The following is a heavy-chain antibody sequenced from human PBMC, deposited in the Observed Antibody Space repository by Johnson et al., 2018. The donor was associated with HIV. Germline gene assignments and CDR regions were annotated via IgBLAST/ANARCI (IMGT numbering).Heavy chain of an antibody. CDR3: TRDLEWWELRSGAFDI. J-gene: IGHJ3*02. Sequence: VQLVESGGGLAKPAWSPRLSCAASQYIFSNYYMNCVRQAPGNGLELVGQVNPNGDSTYLIDSGKDRFNTSKSIAYLQMNSLKTEDTAVYYCTRDLEWWELRSGAFDIWGQGTMVTVSS. D-gene: IGHD1-26*01. V-gene: IGHV3-25*05. CDR1: QYIFSNYY. CDR2: VNPNGDST.